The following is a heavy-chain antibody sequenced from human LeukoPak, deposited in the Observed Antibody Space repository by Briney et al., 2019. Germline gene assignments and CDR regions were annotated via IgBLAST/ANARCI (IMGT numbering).Heavy chain of an antibody. D-gene: IGHD3-9*01. V-gene: IGHV5-10-1*01. CDR2: IDPSDSYT. J-gene: IGHJ4*02. CDR1: GYSFTSYW. Sequence: GESLKISCKGSGYSFTSYWISWVRQMPGKGLEWMGRIDPSDSYTNYSPSFQGHVTISADKSISTAYLQWSSLKASDTAMYYCERVFILTGYYISYYFDYWGQGTLVTVSS. CDR3: ERVFILTGYYISYYFDY.